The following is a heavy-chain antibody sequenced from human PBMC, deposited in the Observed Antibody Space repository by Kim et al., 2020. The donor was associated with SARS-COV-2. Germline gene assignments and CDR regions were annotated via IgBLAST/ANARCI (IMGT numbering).Heavy chain of an antibody. CDR1: GGSISSYY. CDR3: ARGGLLWFGSLLDY. J-gene: IGHJ4*02. Sequence: SETLSLTCTVSGGSISSYYWSWIRQPPGKGLEWIGYIYYSGSTNYNPSLKSRVTISVDTSKNQFSLKLSSVTAADTAVYYCARGGLLWFGSLLDYWGQGTLVTVSS. V-gene: IGHV4-59*01. CDR2: IYYSGST. D-gene: IGHD3-10*01.